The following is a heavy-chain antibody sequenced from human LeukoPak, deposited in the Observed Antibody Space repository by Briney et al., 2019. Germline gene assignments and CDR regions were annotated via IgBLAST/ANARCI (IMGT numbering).Heavy chain of an antibody. CDR2: IYYSGST. CDR1: GGSISPYY. J-gene: IGHJ4*02. Sequence: SETLSLTCTVSGGSISPYYWSWIRQPPGKGLEWIGYIYYSGSTYYNPSLKSRVTISVDTSKNQFSLKLSSVTAADTAVYYCARHGGAPIAVAGTGPFDYWGQGTLVTVSS. D-gene: IGHD6-19*01. CDR3: ARHGGAPIAVAGTGPFDY. V-gene: IGHV4-59*08.